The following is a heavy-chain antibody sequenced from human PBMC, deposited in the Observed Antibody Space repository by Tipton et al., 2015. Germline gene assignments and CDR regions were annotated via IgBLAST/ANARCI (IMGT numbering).Heavy chain of an antibody. CDR1: GFTFRYYG. V-gene: IGHV3-30*18. J-gene: IGHJ6*02. CDR2: ISHDGSKK. CDR3: AKETSYYYGLDV. Sequence: SLRLSCAASGFTFRYYGMSWVRQAPGKGLEWVAVISHDGSKKYYADSVKGRVTISRDNSKNTVYLQMNSLRAEDTAVYYCAKETSYYYGLDVWGQGTTVTVSS.